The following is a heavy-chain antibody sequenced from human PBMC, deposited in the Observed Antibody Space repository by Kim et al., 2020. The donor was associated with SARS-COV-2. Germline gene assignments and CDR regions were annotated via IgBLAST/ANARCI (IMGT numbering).Heavy chain of an antibody. D-gene: IGHD2-2*01. CDR3: AKNVHITSVTFLWYFDL. Sequence: GGSLRLSCAASRFTFSSSAMTWVRQAPGNGLEWVSSIFGSGHGTYYADSVKGRSIISRDNSKNTLYLQMNNLRADDTAVYYCAKNVHITSVTFLWYFDLWGRGTSVIVSS. CDR2: IFGSGHGT. CDR1: RFTFSSSA. V-gene: IGHV3-23*01. J-gene: IGHJ2*01.